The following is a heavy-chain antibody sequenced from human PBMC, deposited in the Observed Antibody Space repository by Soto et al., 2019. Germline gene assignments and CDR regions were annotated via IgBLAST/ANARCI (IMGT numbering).Heavy chain of an antibody. Sequence: ASVKVSCKASVYTFTNYYIHWVRQAPGQGLEWMGVINPTGGRASYAPKFQGRVTLTRDTSTSTAYMELSSLRSDDTAVYFCSRITTMVREINDDPFDFWGQGTLVTVS. D-gene: IGHD3-10*01. V-gene: IGHV1-46*03. CDR2: INPTGGRA. J-gene: IGHJ3*01. CDR3: SRITTMVREINDDPFDF. CDR1: VYTFTNYY.